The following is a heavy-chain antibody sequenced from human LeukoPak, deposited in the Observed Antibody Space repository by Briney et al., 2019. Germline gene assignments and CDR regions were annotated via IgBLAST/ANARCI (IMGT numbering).Heavy chain of an antibody. CDR3: AKIHGFCSCGSCYPFYYFDY. J-gene: IGHJ4*02. CDR2: ISHDGSYR. V-gene: IGHV3-30*18. D-gene: IGHD2-15*01. CDR1: RFTFSSYG. Sequence: PGGSLRLSCAASRFTFSSYGMHWVRQAPGKGLEWVAVISHDGSYRYYADSVKGRFTISRDNSKNTLYLQMNGLRAEDTAVYYCAKIHGFCSCGSCYPFYYFDYWGQGTLVTVSS.